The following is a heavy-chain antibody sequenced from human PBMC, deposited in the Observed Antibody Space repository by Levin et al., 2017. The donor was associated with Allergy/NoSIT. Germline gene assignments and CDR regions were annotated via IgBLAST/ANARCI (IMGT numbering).Heavy chain of an antibody. Sequence: ASVKVSCAASGFTFSSYWMHWVRQAPGKGLVWVSRINSDGSSTSYADSVKGRFTISRDNAKNTLYLQMNSLRAEDTAVYYCARGGLPVAVDYWGQGTLVTVSS. CDR2: INSDGSST. D-gene: IGHD6-19*01. J-gene: IGHJ4*02. CDR1: GFTFSSYW. V-gene: IGHV3-74*01. CDR3: ARGGLPVAVDY.